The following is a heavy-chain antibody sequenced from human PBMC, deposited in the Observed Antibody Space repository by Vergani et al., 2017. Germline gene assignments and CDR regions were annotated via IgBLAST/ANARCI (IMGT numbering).Heavy chain of an antibody. Sequence: EVQLLESGGGLVQPGGSLRLSCAASGFTFSSYAMSWVRQAPGKGLEWVSAISGSGCSTYYADSVKGRFTISRDNSKNTLYLQMNSLRAEDTAVYYCAKDPSLSSGWYVQAVAFDIWGQGTMVTVSS. V-gene: IGHV3-23*01. D-gene: IGHD6-19*01. CDR3: AKDPSLSSGWYVQAVAFDI. CDR1: GFTFSSYA. J-gene: IGHJ3*02. CDR2: ISGSGCST.